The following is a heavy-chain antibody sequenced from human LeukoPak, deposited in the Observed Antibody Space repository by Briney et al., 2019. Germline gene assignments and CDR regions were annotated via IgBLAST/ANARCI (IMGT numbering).Heavy chain of an antibody. CDR1: GFTFSTYS. D-gene: IGHD6-19*01. CDR3: AKVQQWLSYNWFDP. J-gene: IGHJ5*02. Sequence: GGSLRLSCVASGFTFSTYSMSWVRQAPGKGLEWVSAISGSGGSTYYADSVKGRFTISRDNSKNTLYLQMDSLRAEDTAVYYCAKVQQWLSYNWFDPWGQGTLVAVSS. CDR2: ISGSGGST. V-gene: IGHV3-23*01.